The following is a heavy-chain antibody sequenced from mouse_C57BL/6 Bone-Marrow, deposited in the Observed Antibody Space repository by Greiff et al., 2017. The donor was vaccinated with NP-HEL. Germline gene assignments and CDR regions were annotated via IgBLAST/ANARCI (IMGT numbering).Heavy chain of an antibody. V-gene: IGHV5-17*01. Sequence: EVQVVESGGGLVKPGGSLKLSCAASGFTFSDYGMHWVRQAPEKGLEWVAYISSGSSTIYYADTVKGRFTISRDNAKNTLFLQMTSLRSEDTAMYYCARYLYFDYWGQGTTLTVSS. J-gene: IGHJ2*01. CDR2: ISSGSSTI. D-gene: IGHD5-1*01. CDR1: GFTFSDYG. CDR3: ARYLYFDY.